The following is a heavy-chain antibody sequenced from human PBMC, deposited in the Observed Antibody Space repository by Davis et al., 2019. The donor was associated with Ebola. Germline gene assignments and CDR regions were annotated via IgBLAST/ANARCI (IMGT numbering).Heavy chain of an antibody. V-gene: IGHV4-61*08. D-gene: IGHD1-1*01. CDR2: IYYGGST. CDR1: GGSISSGDYY. CDR3: ASQNGGNWFDP. Sequence: PSETLSLTCTVSGGSISSGDYYWSWIRQPPGKGLEWIGYIYYGGSTNFNPSLKSRVTISVDTSKNQFSLNLSSVTAADTAVYYCASQNGGNWFDPWGQGTLVTVSS. J-gene: IGHJ5*02.